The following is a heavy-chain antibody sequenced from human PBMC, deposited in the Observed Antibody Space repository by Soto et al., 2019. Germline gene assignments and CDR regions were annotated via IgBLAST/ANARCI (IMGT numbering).Heavy chain of an antibody. D-gene: IGHD2-2*01. CDR1: GGSFSGYY. CDR2: INHSGST. J-gene: IGHJ6*03. Sequence: SETLSLTCAVYGGSFSGYYWSWIRQPPGKGLEWIGEINHSGSTNYNPSLKSRVTISVDTSKNQFSLKLSSVTAADTAVYYCARVGCSSTSCYFYYYYYMDVWGKGTTVTVSS. V-gene: IGHV4-34*01. CDR3: ARVGCSSTSCYFYYYYYMDV.